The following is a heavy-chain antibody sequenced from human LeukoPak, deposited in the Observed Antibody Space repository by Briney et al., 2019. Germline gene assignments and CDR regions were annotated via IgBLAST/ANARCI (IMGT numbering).Heavy chain of an antibody. CDR1: GGSISSYY. V-gene: IGHV4-59*01. CDR3: ARDRGGSYYYFDY. CDR2: IYYSGST. J-gene: IGHJ4*02. D-gene: IGHD2-15*01. Sequence: SETLSLTCNVSGGSISSYYWSWIRQPPGKGLEWIGYIYYSGSTNYNPSLKSRVTISVDTSKNQFSLKLSSVTAADTAVYYCARDRGGSYYYFDYWGQGTLVTVSS.